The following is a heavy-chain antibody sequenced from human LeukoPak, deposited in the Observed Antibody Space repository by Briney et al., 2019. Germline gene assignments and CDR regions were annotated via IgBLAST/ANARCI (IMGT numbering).Heavy chain of an antibody. V-gene: IGHV3-11*05. Sequence: PGGSLRLSCAASGFTFSDYYMSWIRQAPGKGLEWVSSISSSSSYIYYADSVKGRFTISRDNSKNKLYLQMNSLRAEDTAVYYCAKDRFPDCGGDCYHPVGHWGQGTLVTVSS. CDR1: GFTFSDYY. CDR2: ISSSSSYI. CDR3: AKDRFPDCGGDCYHPVGH. J-gene: IGHJ1*01. D-gene: IGHD2-21*02.